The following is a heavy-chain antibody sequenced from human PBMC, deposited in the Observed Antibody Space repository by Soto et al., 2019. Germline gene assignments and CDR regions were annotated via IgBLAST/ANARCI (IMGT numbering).Heavy chain of an antibody. V-gene: IGHV4-28*03. CDR2: IYYSGTT. CDR3: ARDLWGYCGTDCYPLDV. D-gene: IGHD2-21*02. CDR1: GYSISSSNW. Sequence: SETLSLTCAVSGYSISSSNWWGWIRQPPGKGLEWIGYIYYSGTTYYNPSLKSRVTISVDTSKNQFSLKLNSVTAADTAVYYCARDLWGYCGTDCYPLDVWGQGTTVTVSS. J-gene: IGHJ6*02.